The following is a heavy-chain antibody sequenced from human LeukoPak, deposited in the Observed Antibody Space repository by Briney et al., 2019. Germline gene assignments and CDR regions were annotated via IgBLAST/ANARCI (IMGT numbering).Heavy chain of an antibody. J-gene: IGHJ4*02. D-gene: IGHD3-16*01. V-gene: IGHV3-23*01. CDR3: AKTPFSTGGSIDV. Sequence: PGGSLRLSCAASGFTFSTYAMTWVRQAPGKGLEWVSTIRGGGGSGSAVATYYADSVKGRFTIARDNSKNTLFLQMNSLRADDSAVYYCAKTPFSTGGSIDVWGRGTLVTVSS. CDR2: IRGGGGSGSAVAT. CDR1: GFTFSTYA.